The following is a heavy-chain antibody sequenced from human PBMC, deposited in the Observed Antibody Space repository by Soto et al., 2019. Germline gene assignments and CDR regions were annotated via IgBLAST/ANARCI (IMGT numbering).Heavy chain of an antibody. D-gene: IGHD6-13*01. CDR1: GFTFSSYA. CDR2: ISGSGGST. V-gene: IGHV3-23*01. CDR3: AKSRRIAAAGYWYY. J-gene: IGHJ4*02. Sequence: GGSLRLFCAASGFTFSSYAMSWVRQAPGKGLEWVSAISGSGGSTYYADSVKGRFTISRDNSKNTLYLQMNSLRAEDTAVYYCAKSRRIAAAGYWYYWGQGTLVTVSS.